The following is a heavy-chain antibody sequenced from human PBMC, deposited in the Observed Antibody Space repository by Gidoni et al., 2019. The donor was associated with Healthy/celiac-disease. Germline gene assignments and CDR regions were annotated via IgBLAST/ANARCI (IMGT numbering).Heavy chain of an antibody. J-gene: IGHJ6*02. Sequence: EVQLLASGGGLVQPGGSLRLSCAASGFTFSSYAMSWVRQAPGKGLEWVSAIRGSGGSTYYADSVKGRFTISRDNSKNTLYLQMNSLRAEETAVYYCAKGSADQLLFNYGMDVWGQGTTVTVSS. D-gene: IGHD2-2*01. CDR2: IRGSGGST. CDR1: GFTFSSYA. CDR3: AKGSADQLLFNYGMDV. V-gene: IGHV3-23*01.